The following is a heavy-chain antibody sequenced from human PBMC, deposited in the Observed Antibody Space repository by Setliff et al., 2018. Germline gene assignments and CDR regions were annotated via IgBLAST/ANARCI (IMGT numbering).Heavy chain of an antibody. V-gene: IGHV4-4*07. CDR1: GGSISNYY. Sequence: PSETLSLTCTVSGGSISNYYRSWIRQPAGKGLEWIGRIYTSGSTNYNPSLKSRVTISMDTSKNQFSLKVSSVTAADTAVYYCARSFSRREKFLLDYWGQGALVTVSS. CDR2: IYTSGST. J-gene: IGHJ4*02. CDR3: ARSFSRREKFLLDY.